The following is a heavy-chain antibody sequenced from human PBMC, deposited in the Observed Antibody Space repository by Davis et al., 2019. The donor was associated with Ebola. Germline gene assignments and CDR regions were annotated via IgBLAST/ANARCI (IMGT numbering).Heavy chain of an antibody. J-gene: IGHJ6*02. CDR2: ISGDGGST. V-gene: IGHV3-43*02. CDR1: GFTFDDYA. Sequence: PGGSLRLSCAASGFTFDDYAMHWVRQAPGKGLEWVSLISGDGGSTYYADSVKGRFTISRDNSKNSLYLQMNSLRTEDTALYYCVSRYYYGMDVWGQGTTVTVSS. CDR3: VSRYYYGMDV.